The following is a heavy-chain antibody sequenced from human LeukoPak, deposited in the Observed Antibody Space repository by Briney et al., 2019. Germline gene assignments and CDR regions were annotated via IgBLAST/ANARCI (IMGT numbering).Heavy chain of an antibody. V-gene: IGHV5-51*01. CDR1: GYSFTTYW. Sequence: GESLKISCKGSGYSFTTYWIGWVRQMPGKGLEWMGIIDPSDSDTRYSPSFQGQVTISADKSISTAYLQWSSLKASDTAMYYCARRKSVTGTTPLDYWGQGTLVTVSS. J-gene: IGHJ4*02. CDR3: ARRKSVTGTTPLDY. CDR2: IDPSDSDT. D-gene: IGHD1-20*01.